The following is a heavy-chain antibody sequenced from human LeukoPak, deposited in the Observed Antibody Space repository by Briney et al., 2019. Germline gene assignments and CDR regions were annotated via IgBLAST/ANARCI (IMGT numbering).Heavy chain of an antibody. CDR2: ISYSGTT. V-gene: IGHV4-31*03. Sequence: SETLSLTCTVSGGSISSGGFYWSWIRQHPGKGLEWIGYISYSGTTYYNPSVKSRVAISVDTSKNLFSLKLSSVTAADTAVYYCANYGSGSYRFDPWGQGTLVTVSS. CDR1: GGSISSGGFY. CDR3: ANYGSGSYRFDP. D-gene: IGHD3-10*01. J-gene: IGHJ5*02.